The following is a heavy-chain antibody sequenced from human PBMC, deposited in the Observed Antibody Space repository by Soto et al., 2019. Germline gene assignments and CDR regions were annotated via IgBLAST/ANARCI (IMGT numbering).Heavy chain of an antibody. CDR2: INHSGST. Sequence: QVQLQQWGAGLLKPSETLSLTCAVYGGSFSGYYWSWIRQPPGKGLEWIGEINHSGSTNYNPSLKSRVTISVDTSKNQFSLKLSSVTAADTAVYYCARGLFEGIGVVPAATRNYYYYMDVWGKGTTVTVSS. CDR1: GGSFSGYY. CDR3: ARGLFEGIGVVPAATRNYYYYMDV. J-gene: IGHJ6*03. D-gene: IGHD2-2*01. V-gene: IGHV4-34*01.